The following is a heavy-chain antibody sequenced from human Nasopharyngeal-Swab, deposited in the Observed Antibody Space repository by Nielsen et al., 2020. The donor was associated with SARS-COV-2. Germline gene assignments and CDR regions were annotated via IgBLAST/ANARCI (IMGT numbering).Heavy chain of an antibody. V-gene: IGHV7-4-1*02. CDR2: INTNTGNP. D-gene: IGHD5-18*01. Sequence: ASVKVSCKASGYTFTSYAMNWVRQAPGQGLEWMGWINTNTGNPTYAQGFTGRFVLSLDTSVSTAYLQISSLKAEDTAVYYCARGNWIQLWFYYYGMDVWGQGTTVTVSS. CDR3: ARGNWIQLWFYYYGMDV. J-gene: IGHJ6*02. CDR1: GYTFTSYA.